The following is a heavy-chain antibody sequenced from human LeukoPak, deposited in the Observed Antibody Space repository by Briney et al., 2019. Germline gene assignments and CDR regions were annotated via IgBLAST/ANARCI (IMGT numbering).Heavy chain of an antibody. CDR3: ARVTRGYNYGSDY. J-gene: IGHJ4*02. D-gene: IGHD5-18*01. CDR1: GGSISTYY. V-gene: IGHV4-59*01. CDR2: IYYSGTT. Sequence: SETLSLTCTVSGGSISTYYWSWIRQPPGKGLEWIGYIYYSGTTSYSPSLKSRVTISVDTSKNQFSLMLGSVTAADTALFYCARVTRGYNYGSDYWGQGTLVTVSS.